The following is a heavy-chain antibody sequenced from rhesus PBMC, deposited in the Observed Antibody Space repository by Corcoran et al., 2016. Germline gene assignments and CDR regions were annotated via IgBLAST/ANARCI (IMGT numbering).Heavy chain of an antibody. D-gene: IGHD1-1*01. CDR1: GYTFPSYY. CDR3: TSLRYSWNHPFDY. V-gene: IGHV1S9*01. CDR2: INPSNGNT. J-gene: IGHJ4*01. Sequence: QVQLVQSGAEVKKPGASVKLSCKASGYTFPSYYLNWVRPAPGKVHEWIGWINPSNGNTGYAQKFQGRVTMTRDTSTSTAYMELSSLRSEDTAVYYCTSLRYSWNHPFDYWGQGVLVTVSS.